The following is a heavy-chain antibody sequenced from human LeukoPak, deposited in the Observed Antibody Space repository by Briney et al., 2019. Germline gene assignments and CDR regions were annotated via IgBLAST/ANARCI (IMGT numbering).Heavy chain of an antibody. CDR3: ARDYCSGGSCYSYDH. D-gene: IGHD2-15*01. CDR2: ISSSSSYI. Sequence: GGSLRLSCVASGFTFSSYSMNWVRQAPGKGLEWVSSISSSSSYIYYADSVKGRFTISRDNAKNSLYLQMNSLRAEDTAVYYCARDYCSGGSCYSYDHWGQGTLVTVSS. J-gene: IGHJ4*02. CDR1: GFTFSSYS. V-gene: IGHV3-21*01.